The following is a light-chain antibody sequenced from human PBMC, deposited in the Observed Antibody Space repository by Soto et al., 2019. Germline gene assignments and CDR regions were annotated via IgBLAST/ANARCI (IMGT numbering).Light chain of an antibody. Sequence: QSALTQPASVSGSPGQSITISCTGTSSDVGSGNVVSWYQHYPGKAPQLIIYEGFKRPSGVSSRFSGSKSGNTASLTISGLQAEDEAEYYCCSPAGSDTYVFGTGTKLTVL. CDR1: SSDVGSGNV. CDR3: CSPAGSDTYV. CDR2: EGF. J-gene: IGLJ1*01. V-gene: IGLV2-23*01.